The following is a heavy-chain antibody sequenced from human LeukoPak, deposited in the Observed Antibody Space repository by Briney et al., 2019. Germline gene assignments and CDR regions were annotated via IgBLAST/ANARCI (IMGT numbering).Heavy chain of an antibody. V-gene: IGHV1-2*04. CDR3: AREISSGWYSNYYGMDV. CDR2: INPNSGGT. D-gene: IGHD6-19*01. Sequence: ASVKVSCKASGYTFTGYYMHWVRQAPGQGLEWMGWINPNSGGTNYAQKFQGWVTMTRDTSISTAYMELSRLRSDDTAVYYCAREISSGWYSNYYGMDVWGQRTTVTVSS. J-gene: IGHJ6*02. CDR1: GYTFTGYY.